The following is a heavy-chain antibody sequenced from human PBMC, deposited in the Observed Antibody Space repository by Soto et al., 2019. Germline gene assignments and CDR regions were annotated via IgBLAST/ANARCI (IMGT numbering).Heavy chain of an antibody. Sequence: EVQLLDSGGGLVQPGGSLRLSCAASGFTFSGYALTWVRQAPGKGLEWVSAISGGGDATFYADSVKGRFTISRDNSKNTLYLQMNTLRAEDTAVYSCARKVSGSTGRPDLWYFDLWGRGTLVTVSS. CDR1: GFTFSGYA. V-gene: IGHV3-23*01. D-gene: IGHD3-10*01. J-gene: IGHJ2*01. CDR3: ARKVSGSTGRPDLWYFDL. CDR2: ISGGGDAT.